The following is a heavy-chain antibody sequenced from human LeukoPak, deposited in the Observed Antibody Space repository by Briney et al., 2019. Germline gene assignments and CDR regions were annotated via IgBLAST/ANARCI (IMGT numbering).Heavy chain of an antibody. CDR2: ISSSSSCI. CDR3: AKSSADWGNVDY. CDR1: GFTFSSYG. D-gene: IGHD3/OR15-3a*01. V-gene: IGHV3-21*04. J-gene: IGHJ4*02. Sequence: GGSLRLSCAASGFTFSSYGMNWVRQAPGKGLEWVSSISSSSSCIYYADSVKGRFTISRDNSKNTLYLQVNSLRAEDTAIYYCAKSSADWGNVDYWGQGTLVTVSS.